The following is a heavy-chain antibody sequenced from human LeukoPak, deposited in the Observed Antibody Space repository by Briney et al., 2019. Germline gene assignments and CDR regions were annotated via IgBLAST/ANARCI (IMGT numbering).Heavy chain of an antibody. CDR1: GGSFSGYY. J-gene: IGHJ6*04. CDR2: INHSGST. D-gene: IGHD3-10*01. CDR3: ARTHYYGSGSYYNLRYYYGMDV. Sequence: SETLSLTCAVYGGSFSGYYWSWIRRPPGKGLEWIGEINHSGSTNYNPSLKSRVTISVDTSKNQFSLKLSSVTAADTAVYYCARTHYYGSGSYYNLRYYYGMDVWGKGTTVTVSS. V-gene: IGHV4-34*01.